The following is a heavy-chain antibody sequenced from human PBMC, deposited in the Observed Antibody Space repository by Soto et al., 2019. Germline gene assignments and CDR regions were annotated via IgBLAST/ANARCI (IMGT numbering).Heavy chain of an antibody. V-gene: IGHV3-23*01. D-gene: IGHD1-26*01. CDR1: GFTFSSYA. J-gene: IGHJ4*02. CDR3: ARWGSGSYYDY. Sequence: EVQLLESGGGLVQPGGSLRLSCAASGFTFSSYAMRWVRQAPVKGLEWVSAISGSGGSTYYADSVKGRFTISRDNSKNTLYQQMNSLRAEDTAVYYCARWGSGSYYDYWGQGTLVTVSS. CDR2: ISGSGGST.